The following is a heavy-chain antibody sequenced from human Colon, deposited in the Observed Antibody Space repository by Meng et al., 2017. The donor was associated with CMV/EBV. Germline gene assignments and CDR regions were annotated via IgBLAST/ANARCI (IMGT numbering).Heavy chain of an antibody. V-gene: IGHV3-30-3*01. CDR2: ISYDGSNK. J-gene: IGHJ4*02. D-gene: IGHD5-18*01. Sequence: GGSLRLSCAASGFTFSNYWMHWVRQVPGKGLEWVAVISYDGSNKYYADSVKGRFTISRDNSKNTLYLQMNSLRAEDTAVYYCARDPWAGRGSYGSLTLSVWGQGTLVTVSS. CDR3: ARDPWAGRGSYGSLTLSV. CDR1: GFTFSNYW.